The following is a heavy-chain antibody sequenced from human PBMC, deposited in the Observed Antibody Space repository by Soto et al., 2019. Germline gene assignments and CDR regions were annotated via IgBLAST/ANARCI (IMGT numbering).Heavy chain of an antibody. V-gene: IGHV1-69*06. Sequence: QMQLVQSGAEVKKPGSSVKVSCKASGGTLSSFINYPINWVRQAPGQGLGWMGGIVPNVGTVNYAQKFQGRVTITADKSTGTAYMGLSSLRSEDTALYYCARRDTSGFLRYFDNWGQGTLVTVSS. CDR2: IVPNVGTV. CDR3: ARRDTSGFLRYFDN. CDR1: GGTLSSFINYP. D-gene: IGHD3-3*01. J-gene: IGHJ4*02.